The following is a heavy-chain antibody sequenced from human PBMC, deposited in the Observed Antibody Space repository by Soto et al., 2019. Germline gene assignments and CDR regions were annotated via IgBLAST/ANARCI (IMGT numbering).Heavy chain of an antibody. Sequence: GASVKVSCKASGYTFTTYAMHWVRQAPGQRLEWMGWINAGNGATKYSQNFQDRVTIARDTSANTAFMELSSLRSEDTAVYYCARGSAAAGPYYFDYCAQRTLVTVSS. CDR1: GYTFTTYA. CDR3: ARGSAAAGPYYFDY. D-gene: IGHD6-13*01. J-gene: IGHJ4*02. V-gene: IGHV1-3*01. CDR2: INAGNGAT.